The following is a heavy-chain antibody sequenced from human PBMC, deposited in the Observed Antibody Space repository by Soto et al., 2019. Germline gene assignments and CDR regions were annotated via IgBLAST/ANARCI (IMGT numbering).Heavy chain of an antibody. CDR3: AREHYVEYYYDSSGADFDY. CDR2: IKQDGSEK. Sequence: GGSLRLSCAASGFTFSSYWMSWVRQAPGKGLEWVANIKQDGSEKYYVDSVKGRFTISRDNAKNSLYLQMNSLRAEDTAVYYCAREHYVEYYYDSSGADFDYWGQGTLVTVSS. D-gene: IGHD3-22*01. CDR1: GFTFSSYW. V-gene: IGHV3-7*05. J-gene: IGHJ4*02.